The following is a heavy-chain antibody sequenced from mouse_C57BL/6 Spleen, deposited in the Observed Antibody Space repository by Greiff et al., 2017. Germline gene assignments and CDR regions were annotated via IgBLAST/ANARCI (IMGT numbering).Heavy chain of an antibody. D-gene: IGHD1-1*01. CDR2: INPNNGGT. CDR3: ARFDYYGSIYRYAMDY. V-gene: IGHV1-26*01. Sequence: VQLQQSGPELVKPGASVKISCKASGYTFTDYYMNWVKQSHGKSLEWIGDINPNNGGTSYNQKFKGKATLTVDKSSSTAYMELRSLTSEDSAVYYCARFDYYGSIYRYAMDYWGQGTSVTVSS. J-gene: IGHJ4*01. CDR1: GYTFTDYY.